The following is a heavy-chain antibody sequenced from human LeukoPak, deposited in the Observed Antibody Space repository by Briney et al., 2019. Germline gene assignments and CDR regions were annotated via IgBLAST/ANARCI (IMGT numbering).Heavy chain of an antibody. J-gene: IGHJ4*02. V-gene: IGHV5-10-1*01. CDR1: GYRFTSYW. Sequence: GESLMISCKGSGYRFTSYWISWVREMPGEGLEWMGRIDPSDSYTNYSPSFQGHVTISADKSISTAYLQWSSLRASDTAMYYCVCPVGFDGLGYWGQATLATVSS. CDR3: VCPVGFDGLGY. CDR2: IDPSDSYT. D-gene: IGHD5-24*01.